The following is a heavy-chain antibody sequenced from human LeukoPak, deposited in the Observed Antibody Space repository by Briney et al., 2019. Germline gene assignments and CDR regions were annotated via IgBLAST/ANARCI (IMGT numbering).Heavy chain of an antibody. Sequence: SETLSLTCTVSGGSISSYYWSWIRQPAGKGLEWIGRIYTSGSTNYNSSLKSRVTMSVDTSKNQFSLKLSSVTAADTAVYYCARGRQDFDWLHPFYYGMDVWGQGTTVTVSS. CDR1: GGSISSYY. CDR2: IYTSGST. J-gene: IGHJ6*02. V-gene: IGHV4-4*07. CDR3: ARGRQDFDWLHPFYYGMDV. D-gene: IGHD3-9*01.